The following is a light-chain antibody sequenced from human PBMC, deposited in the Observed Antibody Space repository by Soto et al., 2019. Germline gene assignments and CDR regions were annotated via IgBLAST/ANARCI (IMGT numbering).Light chain of an antibody. CDR2: DAS. CDR1: QDINNF. Sequence: DIQMTQSPSSLSASVGDRVTITCQASQDINNFLSWYQQKPGKSPKLLIYDASNLETGVPSRFSGSGSGTTFIFTISSLQAEDIATYYCQQYDCFPRTFGGGTKVEIK. V-gene: IGKV1-33*01. J-gene: IGKJ4*01. CDR3: QQYDCFPRT.